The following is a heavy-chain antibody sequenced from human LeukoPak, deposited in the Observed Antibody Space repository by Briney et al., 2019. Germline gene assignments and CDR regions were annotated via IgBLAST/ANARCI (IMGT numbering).Heavy chain of an antibody. Sequence: TFSSYGMGWVRQPPGKGLEWIGSIYYSGSTYYNPSLKSRVTISVDTSKNQFSLKLSSVAAADTAVYYCARGGMIYGSGSPKHYYFDYWGQGTLVTVSS. CDR2: IYYSGST. D-gene: IGHD3-10*01. CDR1: TFSSYG. CDR3: ARGGMIYGSGSPKHYYFDY. J-gene: IGHJ4*02. V-gene: IGHV4-39*07.